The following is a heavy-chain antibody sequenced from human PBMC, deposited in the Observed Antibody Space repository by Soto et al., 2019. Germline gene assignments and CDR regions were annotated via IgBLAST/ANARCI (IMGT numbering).Heavy chain of an antibody. Sequence: GAAVKVSCKASGGTFSSYTISWVRQAPGQGLEWMGIINPSGGSTTYAQKFQGRVIMTRDTSTSTIYMELSSLRFEDTAVYYCARDGDFWRWDYWGQGTQVTVSS. D-gene: IGHD3-3*01. CDR1: GGTFSSYT. CDR2: INPSGGST. J-gene: IGHJ4*02. V-gene: IGHV1-46*01. CDR3: ARDGDFWRWDY.